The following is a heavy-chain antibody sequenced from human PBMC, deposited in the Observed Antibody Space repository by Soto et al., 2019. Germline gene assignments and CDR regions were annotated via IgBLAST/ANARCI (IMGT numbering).Heavy chain of an antibody. CDR1: GYTFNRYA. Sequence: QVQLVQSGAEVRKPGASVTVSCQASGYTFNRYAISWLRQAPGQGPEGMGWITGDTLAASYPRKFQGRVTLTRNTSTSTVYMELRSPRDDETAVYYCARYRGTDRWGQGTLVTVSS. CDR2: ITGDTLAA. D-gene: IGHD3-16*02. J-gene: IGHJ5*02. V-gene: IGHV1-18*01. CDR3: ARYRGTDR.